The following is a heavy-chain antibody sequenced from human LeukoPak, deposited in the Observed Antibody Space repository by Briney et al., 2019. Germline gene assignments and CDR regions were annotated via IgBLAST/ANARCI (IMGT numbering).Heavy chain of an antibody. D-gene: IGHD3-16*01. V-gene: IGHV1-2*02. J-gene: IGHJ4*02. Sequence: ASVKVSCKASGYTFTGYYIHWVRQAPGQGLEWMGWINSNSGGTNYAQKFQDRVTMTRDTSISTAYMELSNLRSDDTAVYYCARVLVPAGGGVVDYWGQGTLVTVSS. CDR3: ARVLVPAGGGVVDY. CDR2: INSNSGGT. CDR1: GYTFTGYY.